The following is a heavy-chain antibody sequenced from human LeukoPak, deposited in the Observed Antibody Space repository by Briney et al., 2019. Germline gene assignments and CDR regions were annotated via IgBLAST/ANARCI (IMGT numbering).Heavy chain of an antibody. CDR1: GFTFSSYA. J-gene: IGHJ5*02. D-gene: IGHD3-3*01. V-gene: IGHV3-30-3*01. CDR2: ISYDGSNK. Sequence: GGSLRLSCAASGFTFSSYAMHWVRQAPGKGLEWVAVISYDGSNKYYADSVKGRFTISRDNSKNTLYLQMNSLRAEDTAVYYCARDGQDYDFWSGYVNWFDPWGQGTLVTVSS. CDR3: ARDGQDYDFWSGYVNWFDP.